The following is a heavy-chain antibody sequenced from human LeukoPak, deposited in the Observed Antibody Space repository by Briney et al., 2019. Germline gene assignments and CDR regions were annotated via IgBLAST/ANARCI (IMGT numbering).Heavy chain of an antibody. CDR1: GFTFRYYD. CDR3: ARVRSGSYYNGMDV. CDR2: IGSNGDT. Sequence: PAGGSLRLSCAASGFTFRYYDMHWVRQGTGRGLEWVSGIGSNGDTYYPGSVKGRFTISREDAQNSLYLQMNSVRVEDTAVYYCARVRSGSYYNGMDVWGQGTTVTVSS. J-gene: IGHJ6*02. V-gene: IGHV3-13*01. D-gene: IGHD1-26*01.